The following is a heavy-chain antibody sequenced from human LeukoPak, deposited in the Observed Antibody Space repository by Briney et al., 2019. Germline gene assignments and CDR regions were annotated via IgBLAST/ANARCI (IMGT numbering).Heavy chain of an antibody. D-gene: IGHD1-26*01. CDR2: FDPEDGET. CDR3: ATSLGGIVGEKKD. CDR1: GYTFTSYY. V-gene: IGHV1-24*01. J-gene: IGHJ4*02. Sequence: ASVKVSCRASGYTFTSYYMHWVRQAPGQGLEWMGGFDPEDGETIYAQKFQGRVTMTEDTSTDTAYMELSSLRSEDTAVYYCATSLGGIVGEKKDWGQGTLVTVSS.